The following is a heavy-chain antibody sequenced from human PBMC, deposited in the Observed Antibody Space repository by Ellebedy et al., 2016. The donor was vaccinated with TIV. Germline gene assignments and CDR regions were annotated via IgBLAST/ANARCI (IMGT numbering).Heavy chain of an antibody. V-gene: IGHV3-30*02. CDR1: GFTFSSYG. J-gene: IGHJ4*02. CDR2: IRFDGNNK. Sequence: GESLKISCAASGFTFSSYGMHWVRQAPGKGLEWVAFIRFDGNNKYYADSVRGRFTISRDDAKNSLYLQMNSLRAEDTAVYYCARGRDYWGQGTLVTVSS. CDR3: ARGRDY.